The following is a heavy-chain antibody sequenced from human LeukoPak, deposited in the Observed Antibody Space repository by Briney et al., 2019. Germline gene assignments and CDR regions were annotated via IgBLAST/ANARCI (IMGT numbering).Heavy chain of an antibody. Sequence: PGGSLRLSCAASGFTFNNIGMHWGRQAPGKGLEFVSFIDFEAVDKYYADSVKGRFTISKDYSKATLYLPMNSLRPEDTAIYYCAKDLHGGYSSDYWGQGTLVTVSS. V-gene: IGHV3-30*02. J-gene: IGHJ4*02. CDR3: AKDLHGGYSSDY. CDR2: IDFEAVDK. D-gene: IGHD4-23*01. CDR1: GFTFNNIG.